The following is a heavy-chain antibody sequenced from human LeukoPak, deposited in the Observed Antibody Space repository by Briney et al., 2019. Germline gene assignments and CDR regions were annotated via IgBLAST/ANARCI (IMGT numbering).Heavy chain of an antibody. CDR2: VIPIFGTA. V-gene: IGHV1-69*13. CDR3: ARSLLGSSGPLAFDI. CDR1: GGTFSSYA. D-gene: IGHD6-25*01. J-gene: IGHJ3*02. Sequence: SVKVSCKASGGTFSSYAISWVRQAPGQGLEWMGGVIPIFGTANYAQKFQGRVTITADESTSTAYMELSSLRSEDTAVYYCARSLLGSSGPLAFDIWGQGTMVTVSS.